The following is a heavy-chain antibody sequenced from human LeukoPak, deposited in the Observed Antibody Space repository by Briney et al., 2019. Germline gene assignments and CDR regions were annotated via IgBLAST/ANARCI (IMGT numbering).Heavy chain of an antibody. D-gene: IGHD1-26*01. Sequence: PGGSLRLSCAASGFXFDNYAMHWVRQAPGKGPEWLSLIRGDENTKYYTDSVKGRFTISRDNSKSSLYLHMNSLRTEDTALYYCAKDIGTGWDLDYWGQGTLVTVSS. V-gene: IGHV3-43*02. CDR2: IRGDENTK. CDR3: AKDIGTGWDLDY. J-gene: IGHJ4*02. CDR1: GFXFDNYA.